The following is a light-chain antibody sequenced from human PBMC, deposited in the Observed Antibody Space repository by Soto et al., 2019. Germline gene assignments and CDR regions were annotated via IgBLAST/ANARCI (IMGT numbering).Light chain of an antibody. J-gene: IGKJ4*01. V-gene: IGKV3-20*01. CDR3: QQYGSSPLT. CDR1: QSVSSSY. Sequence: EIVLTQSPVTLSLSPGERATLSCRASQSVSSSYLAWYQQKPGQAPRLLIYGASSRATGIPDRFSGSGSGTDFTLTISRLEPEDFAVYYCQQYGSSPLTFGGVTKVEIK. CDR2: GAS.